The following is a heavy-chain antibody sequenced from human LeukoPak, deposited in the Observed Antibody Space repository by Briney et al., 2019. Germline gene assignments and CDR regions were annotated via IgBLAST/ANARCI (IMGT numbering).Heavy chain of an antibody. V-gene: IGHV3-64D*06. Sequence: GESLRLSCSASGFTFSNYPMHWVRQTPGKGLEYVSAITGNGDNTDYADSVKGRFTISRDNSKNTLYLQMSSLRADDTAVYYCVKKYGSGSHYDYWGQGTLVTVSS. CDR1: GFTFSNYP. J-gene: IGHJ4*02. D-gene: IGHD3-10*01. CDR2: ITGNGDNT. CDR3: VKKYGSGSHYDY.